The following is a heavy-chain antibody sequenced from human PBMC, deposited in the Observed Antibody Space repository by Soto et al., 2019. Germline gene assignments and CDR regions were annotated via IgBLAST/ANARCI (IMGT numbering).Heavy chain of an antibody. Sequence: QITLKESGPTLVKPTQTLTLTCTFSGFSLSTSGVGVGWIRQPPGKALEWLALIYWDDDKRYSPSLKSRLTLNKDTSNKHVVITMTNMVPVDTATYYCAHNIGEQWLAYFDYWGQGTLDTVSS. V-gene: IGHV2-5*02. D-gene: IGHD6-19*01. CDR2: IYWDDDK. CDR1: GFSLSTSGVG. J-gene: IGHJ4*02. CDR3: AHNIGEQWLAYFDY.